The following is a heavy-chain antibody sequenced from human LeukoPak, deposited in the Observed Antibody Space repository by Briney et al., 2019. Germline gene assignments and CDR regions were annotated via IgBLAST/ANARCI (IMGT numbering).Heavy chain of an antibody. J-gene: IGHJ4*02. CDR2: ISSSSTYI. D-gene: IGHD3-10*01. V-gene: IGHV3-21*01. Sequence: GGSLRLSSAASGFTFSSHSMNWVRQAPGKGLEWVSAISSSSTYIKYADSVKGRFTISRDNAKTSVYLQMDSLRAEDTAVYYCAKVGTGNQYGSGNFDFWGQGTLVTVSS. CDR1: GFTFSSHS. CDR3: AKVGTGNQYGSGNFDF.